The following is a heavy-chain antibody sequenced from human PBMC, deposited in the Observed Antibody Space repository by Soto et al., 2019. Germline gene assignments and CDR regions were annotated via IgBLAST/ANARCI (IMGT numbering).Heavy chain of an antibody. CDR1: GFTFSSYW. Sequence: GGSLRLSCEGSGFTFSSYWMHWVRQAPGKGLVWVSRINSDGSSTSYADSVKGRFTISRDNAKNTLYLQMNSLRAEDTAVYYCASQDYDILTGYYNDYWGQGTLVTVSS. D-gene: IGHD3-9*01. V-gene: IGHV3-74*01. CDR2: INSDGSST. CDR3: ASQDYDILTGYYNDY. J-gene: IGHJ4*02.